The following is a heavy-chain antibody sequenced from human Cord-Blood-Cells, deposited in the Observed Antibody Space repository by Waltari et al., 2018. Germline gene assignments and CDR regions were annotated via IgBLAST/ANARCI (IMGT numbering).Heavy chain of an antibody. Sequence: QVQLQQWGAGLLKPSETLSLTCAVYGGSFSGYYWSWIRQPPGKGLEWIGEINHSGSTNYNPSLKSRVTISVDTSKNQFSLKLSSVTAADTAVYYCARRHYTVVTPFDYWGQGTLVPLSS. CDR1: GGSFSGYY. V-gene: IGHV4-34*01. CDR3: ARRHYTVVTPFDY. D-gene: IGHD2-21*02. J-gene: IGHJ4*02. CDR2: INHSGST.